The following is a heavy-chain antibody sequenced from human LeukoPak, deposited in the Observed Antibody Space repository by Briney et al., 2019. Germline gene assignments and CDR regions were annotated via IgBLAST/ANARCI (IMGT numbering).Heavy chain of an antibody. CDR3: AKDDYGDYGAEYFQH. V-gene: IGHV3-23*01. CDR1: GFTFSSYA. Sequence: PGGSLRLSCAASGFTFSSYAMSWVRQAPGKGLEWVSAISGSGGSTYYADSVKGRFTISRDNSKNTLYLQMNSLRAEDTAVYYCAKDDYGDYGAEYFQHWGQGTLVTVSS. D-gene: IGHD4-17*01. J-gene: IGHJ1*01. CDR2: ISGSGGST.